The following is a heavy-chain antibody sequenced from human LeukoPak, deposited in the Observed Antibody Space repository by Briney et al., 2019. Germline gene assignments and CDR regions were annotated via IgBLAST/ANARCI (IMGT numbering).Heavy chain of an antibody. Sequence: SETLSLTCTVSGGSISTSGYYWGWIRQSPGEGLEWIGIIYYSGSTYYNPSLKSRVTLSVDASRNQFSLKLSSVTAADTAVYYCARRNSSSWRRRDAFDIWGQGTMVTVSS. CDR3: ARRNSSSWRRRDAFDI. CDR1: GGSISTSGYY. V-gene: IGHV4-39*01. CDR2: IYYSGST. J-gene: IGHJ3*02. D-gene: IGHD6-13*01.